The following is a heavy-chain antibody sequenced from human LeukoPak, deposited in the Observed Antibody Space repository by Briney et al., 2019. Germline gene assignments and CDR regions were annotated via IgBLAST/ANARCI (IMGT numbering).Heavy chain of an antibody. J-gene: IGHJ5*02. CDR2: IRSKANSYAT. V-gene: IGHV3-73*01. CDR1: GFTFSGSA. CDR3: TKIVTGTTGGLNP. Sequence: PGGSLRLSCAASGFTFSGSAMHWVRQASGKGLEGVGRIRSKANSYATAYAASVKGRFTISRDDSKNTAYLQMNSLKTEGTAVYYCTKIVTGTTGGLNPWGQGTLVTVSS. D-gene: IGHD1-7*01.